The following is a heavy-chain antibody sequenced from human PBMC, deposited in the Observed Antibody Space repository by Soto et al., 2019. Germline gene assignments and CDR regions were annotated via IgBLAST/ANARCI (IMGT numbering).Heavy chain of an antibody. CDR2: INDDGSST. D-gene: IGHD3-16*02. V-gene: IGHV3-74*01. CDR1: GFTFSSSW. Sequence: EVQLVESGGGVVQPGGSLRLSCAASGFTFSSSWMHWVRQVPGKGLVWVSRINDDGSSTTYADFVKGRFTISRDNGKNTLFLQLNSLRAEDTAVYYCATLAADFDLWGRGTLVTVSS. CDR3: ATLAADFDL. J-gene: IGHJ2*01.